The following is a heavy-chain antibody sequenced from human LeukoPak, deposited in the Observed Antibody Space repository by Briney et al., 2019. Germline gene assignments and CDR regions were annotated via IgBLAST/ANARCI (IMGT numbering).Heavy chain of an antibody. CDR1: GFTFSGSA. CDR3: TRRRNDSSGYYYDFDY. CDR2: IRSKANSYAT. V-gene: IGHV3-73*01. J-gene: IGHJ4*02. D-gene: IGHD3-22*01. Sequence: GGSLKLSCAASGFTFSGSAMHWVRQASGKGREWVGRIRSKANSYATAYAASVKGRFTISRDDSKNTAYLQMNSLKTEDTAVYYCTRRRNDSSGYYYDFDYWGQGTLVTVSS.